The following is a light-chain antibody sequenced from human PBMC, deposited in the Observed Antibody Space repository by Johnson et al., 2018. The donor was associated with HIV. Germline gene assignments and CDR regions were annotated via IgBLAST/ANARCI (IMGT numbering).Light chain of an antibody. V-gene: IGLV1-51*01. CDR1: SSNIGNNY. J-gene: IGLJ1*01. Sequence: QSVLTQPPSVSAAPGQKVTISCSGSSSNIGNNYVSWYQQLPGTAPKLLIYDNNKRPSGIPDRFSGSKSGTSATLGITGLQTGDEADYYFGTWDSSLRSGFFGTGTKVTVL. CDR2: DNN. CDR3: GTWDSSLRSGF.